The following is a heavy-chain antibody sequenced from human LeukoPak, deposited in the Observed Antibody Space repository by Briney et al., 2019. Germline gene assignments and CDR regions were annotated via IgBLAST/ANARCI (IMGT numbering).Heavy chain of an antibody. CDR1: GFTFSNFA. CDR2: LKGDTT. CDR3: AREASGYSFADY. D-gene: IGHD1-26*01. J-gene: IGHJ4*02. Sequence: PGGSLRLSCAASGFTFSNFAMSWIRQAPGKGLEWVSALKGDTTYYAESVKGRFTVSRDNSKNTLYLQMNSLTAEDTAVYYCAREASGYSFADYWGQGTLVTVSS. V-gene: IGHV3-23*01.